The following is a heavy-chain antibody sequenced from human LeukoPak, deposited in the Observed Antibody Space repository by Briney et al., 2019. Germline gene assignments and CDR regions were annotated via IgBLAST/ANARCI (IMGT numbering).Heavy chain of an antibody. J-gene: IGHJ5*02. CDR1: GFTLSSYG. CDR2: IWYDGSNK. V-gene: IGHV3-33*01. D-gene: IGHD1-26*01. CDR3: ARDGSGSYGWFDP. Sequence: PGGSLRLSCAASGFTLSSYGMHWVRQAPGKGLEWVAVIWYDGSNKYYADSVKGRFTISRDNSKNTLYLQMNSLRAEDTAVYYCARDGSGSYGWFDPWGQGTLVTVSS.